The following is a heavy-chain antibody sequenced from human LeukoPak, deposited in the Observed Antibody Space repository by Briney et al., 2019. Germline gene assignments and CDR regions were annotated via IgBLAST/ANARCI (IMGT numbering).Heavy chain of an antibody. D-gene: IGHD6-13*01. CDR1: GVSISSYY. CDR3: ARAGAAAGTYYYYYMDV. J-gene: IGHJ6*03. CDR2: IYTSGST. V-gene: IGHV4-4*07. Sequence: SETLSLTCTVSGVSISSYYWSWIRQPAGKGLEWIGRIYTSGSTNYNPSLKSRVTMSVDTSKNQFSLKLSSVTAADTAVYYCARAGAAAGTYYYYYMDVWGKGTTVTVSS.